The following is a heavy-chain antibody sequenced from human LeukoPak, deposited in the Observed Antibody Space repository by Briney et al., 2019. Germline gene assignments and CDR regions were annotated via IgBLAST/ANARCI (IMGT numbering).Heavy chain of an antibody. CDR1: GGTFSSYT. CDR3: AREQVEWLVLDY. V-gene: IGHV1-69*04. Sequence: GSSVKVSCKASGGTFSSYTISWVRQAPGQGLEWMGRIIPILGIANYAQKFQGRVTITADKSTSTAYMELSSLRSEDTAVYYCAREQVEWLVLDYWGQGTLVTVSP. D-gene: IGHD6-19*01. CDR2: IIPILGIA. J-gene: IGHJ4*02.